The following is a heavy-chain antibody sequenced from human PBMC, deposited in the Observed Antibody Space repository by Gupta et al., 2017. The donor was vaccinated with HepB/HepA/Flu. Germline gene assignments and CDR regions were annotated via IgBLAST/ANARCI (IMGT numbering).Heavy chain of an antibody. J-gene: IGHJ5*02. CDR2: INPNTGDT. CDR1: GYTFSGNY. D-gene: IGHD2-15*01. Sequence: QVQLVQSGAEVKEPGASVKVSCKTSGYTFSGNYIHWVRQAPGQGLEWMGRINPNTGDTYYAQKFQDRVTGNRDTSINTAYMELTSLRSDDTAVYYCARGTKWSGDWFDPWGQGTLVTVSS. V-gene: IGHV1-2*06. CDR3: ARGTKWSGDWFDP.